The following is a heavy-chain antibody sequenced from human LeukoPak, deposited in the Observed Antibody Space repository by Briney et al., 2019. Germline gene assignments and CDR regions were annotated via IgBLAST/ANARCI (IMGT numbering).Heavy chain of an antibody. V-gene: IGHV3-23*01. CDR1: GFTFINSA. Sequence: PGGSLRLSCAASGFTFINSAMSWVRQAPGKGLECVSRISAGGGFTYYADSVKGRSTISRDNSKNTLYLQMNSLRAEDTAVYFCAKVRYYASGSGHFDYWGQGSLVTVSS. D-gene: IGHD3-10*01. J-gene: IGHJ4*02. CDR2: ISAGGGFT. CDR3: AKVRYYASGSGHFDY.